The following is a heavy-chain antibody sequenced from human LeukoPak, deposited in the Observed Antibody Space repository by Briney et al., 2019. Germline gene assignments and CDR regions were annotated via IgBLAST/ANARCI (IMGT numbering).Heavy chain of an antibody. CDR1: GASISGYY. CDR3: ARHVLVGWVRGSDYFDS. D-gene: IGHD3-10*01. V-gene: IGHV4-59*08. J-gene: IGHJ4*02. CDR2: IISTGTI. Sequence: SETLSLTCTVSGASISGYYWSWIRQPPGKRLEWIGYIISTGTINYNPSLKSRVTISVDTSKNQFSLKLSSVTAADTAVYYCARHVLVGWVRGSDYFDSWGQGTLVTVSS.